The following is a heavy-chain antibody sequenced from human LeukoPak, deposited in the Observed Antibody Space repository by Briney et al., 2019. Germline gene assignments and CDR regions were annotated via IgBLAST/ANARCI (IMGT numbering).Heavy chain of an antibody. J-gene: IGHJ4*02. V-gene: IGHV3-23*01. Sequence: GGSLRLSCAAPGFTFSNYAMNWVRQAPGKGLEWVSTISGSGGSTYYADSVKGRFTISRDNSKNTLYLQMNGLRAEDTAVYFCAKQSAGSAAWYSLHYDFWGQGTLVTVSS. CDR1: GFTFSNYA. CDR3: AKQSAGSAAWYSLHYDF. D-gene: IGHD6-13*01. CDR2: ISGSGGST.